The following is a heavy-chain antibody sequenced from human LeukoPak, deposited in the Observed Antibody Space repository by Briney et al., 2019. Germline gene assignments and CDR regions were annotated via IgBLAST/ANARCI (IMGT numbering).Heavy chain of an antibody. CDR1: GFTFSSYG. V-gene: IGHV3-30*02. Sequence: GGSLRLSCAASGFTFSSYGMHWVRQAPGKGLEWVAFIRYDGSNKYYADSVKGRFTISRDNSKNTLYLQMNSLRAEDTAVYYCAKTLTLRQWLVGSEGYFDYWGQGTLVTVSS. CDR3: AKTLTLRQWLVGSEGYFDY. J-gene: IGHJ4*02. CDR2: IRYDGSNK. D-gene: IGHD6-19*01.